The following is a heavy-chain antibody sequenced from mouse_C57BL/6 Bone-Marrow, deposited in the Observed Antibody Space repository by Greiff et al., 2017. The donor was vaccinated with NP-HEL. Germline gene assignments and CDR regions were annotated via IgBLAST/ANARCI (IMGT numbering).Heavy chain of an antibody. V-gene: IGHV1-72*01. CDR1: GYTFTSYL. J-gene: IGHJ2*01. D-gene: IGHD1-1*01. Sequence: VQLQQPGAELVKPGASVKLSCKASGYTFTSYLMHWVKQRPGRGLEWIGRIDPNSGGTKYNDKFKSKATLTLDKPSSTAYMQLNSLTSEASAVYYCARYYYGSSSFDYWGQGTTLTVSS. CDR3: ARYYYGSSSFDY. CDR2: IDPNSGGT.